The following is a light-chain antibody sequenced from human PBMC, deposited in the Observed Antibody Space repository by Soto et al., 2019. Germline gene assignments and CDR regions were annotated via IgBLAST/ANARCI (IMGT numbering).Light chain of an antibody. J-gene: IGLJ2*01. CDR2: EVS. V-gene: IGLV2-14*01. CDR1: SSDVGGYNY. Sequence: QSVLTQPASVSGSPGQSITISCTGTSSDVGGYNYVSWYQQHPGKAPKLMIYEVSNRPSGVSNRFSGSKSGNTAFLTISGLQAEDEADYYCSSYTSSSTQVVGGGTKLTVL. CDR3: SSYTSSSTQV.